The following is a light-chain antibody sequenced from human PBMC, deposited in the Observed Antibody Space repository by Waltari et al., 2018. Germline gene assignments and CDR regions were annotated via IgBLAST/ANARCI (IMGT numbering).Light chain of an antibody. CDR1: SPHIGAGSD. CDR2: GNS. J-gene: IGLJ3*02. Sequence: QSVLAQPPSVSGAPGQRVTISCSGSSPHIGAGSDVHWYQHLPGTAPKLLIYGNSNRPSGVPDRFSGSKSGTSASLAITGLQAEDEADYYCQSYDSSLSGSVFGGGTKLTVL. V-gene: IGLV1-40*01. CDR3: QSYDSSLSGSV.